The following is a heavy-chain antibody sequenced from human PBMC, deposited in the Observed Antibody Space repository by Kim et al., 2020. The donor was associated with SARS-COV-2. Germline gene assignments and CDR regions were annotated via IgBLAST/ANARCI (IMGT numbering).Heavy chain of an antibody. CDR3: ARDRIAAD. J-gene: IGHJ4*02. D-gene: IGHD6-13*01. CDR2: SSYI. Sequence: SSYIYYADSVKGRFTISRDNAKNSLYLQMNSLRAEDTAVYYCARDRIAADWGQGTLVTVSS. V-gene: IGHV3-21*01.